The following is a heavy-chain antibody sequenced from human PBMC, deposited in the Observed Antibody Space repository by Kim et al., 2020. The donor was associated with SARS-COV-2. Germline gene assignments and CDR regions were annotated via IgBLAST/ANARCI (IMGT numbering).Heavy chain of an antibody. V-gene: IGHV3-7*01. Sequence: GGSLRLSCAASEFTFSSYWMNWVRQAPGKGLEWVANINQAGSEQYYVDSVKGRFTISRDNAKNLLYLQMNSLRAEDTAVYYCARPVVVLSATNGFDIWGQGTMVTVSS. CDR1: EFTFSSYW. J-gene: IGHJ3*02. CDR3: ARPVVVLSATNGFDI. D-gene: IGHD2-15*01. CDR2: INQAGSEQ.